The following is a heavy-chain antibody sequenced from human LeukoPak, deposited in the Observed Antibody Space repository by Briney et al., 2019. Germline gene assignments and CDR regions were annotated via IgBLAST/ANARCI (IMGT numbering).Heavy chain of an antibody. D-gene: IGHD5-12*01. Sequence: GGSLRLSCAASGFTFSSYWMSWVRQVPGKGLEWVANIKQDGSEKNYVDSVKGRFTISRDNAKNSLYLQISSLRAEDTAVYYCARDLGDSGYDPFDYWGQGTLVTVSS. V-gene: IGHV3-7*03. J-gene: IGHJ4*02. CDR3: ARDLGDSGYDPFDY. CDR2: IKQDGSEK. CDR1: GFTFSSYW.